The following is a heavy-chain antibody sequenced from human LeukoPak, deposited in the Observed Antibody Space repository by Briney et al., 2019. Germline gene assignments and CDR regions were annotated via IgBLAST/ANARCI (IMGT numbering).Heavy chain of an antibody. CDR2: LSGSGITT. J-gene: IGHJ4*01. V-gene: IGHV3-23*01. CDR1: GFTCSNSA. Sequence: PGGSLRLSCAASGFTCSNSAMSWVRQAPGKGLEWVSTLSGSGITTYYADSVKGRFTISRDHSKNTLYLQMSSLRAEDTAVYYCAKGLYSSGWSYFDYWGHGTLVTVSS. D-gene: IGHD6-19*01. CDR3: AKGLYSSGWSYFDY.